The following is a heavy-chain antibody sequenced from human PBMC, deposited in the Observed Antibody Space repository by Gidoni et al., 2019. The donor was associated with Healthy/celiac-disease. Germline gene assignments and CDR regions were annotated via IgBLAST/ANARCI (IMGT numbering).Heavy chain of an antibody. CDR1: GGPLRCYY. D-gene: IGHD6-13*01. CDR2: IYYSGSA. J-gene: IGHJ4*02. V-gene: IGHV4-59*13. Sequence: HVQLQESGPGPAKLSPTLSLTFTDPGGPLRCYYWRWIRQPPGKGLEWIGYIYYSGSANYNPSLKSRVTMTVDESKGQFSLKLSSVTAADTAVYDCARVVKAEAGTNFDYWGQGALVTVSS. CDR3: ARVVKAEAGTNFDY.